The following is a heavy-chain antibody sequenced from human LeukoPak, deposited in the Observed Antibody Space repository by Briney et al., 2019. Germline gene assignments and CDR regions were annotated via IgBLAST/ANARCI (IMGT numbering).Heavy chain of an antibody. CDR2: ISAYNGHT. V-gene: IGHV1-18*01. D-gene: IGHD2-15*01. CDR1: GYTFTSYG. Sequence: ASVKVSCKASGYTFTSYGISWVRQAPGQGLEWMGWISAYNGHTNYAQKLQGRVPMTTDTSTSTAYMELRSLRSDDTAVYYCARGPEECSGGSCYSVPFDYWGQGTLVTVSS. J-gene: IGHJ4*02. CDR3: ARGPEECSGGSCYSVPFDY.